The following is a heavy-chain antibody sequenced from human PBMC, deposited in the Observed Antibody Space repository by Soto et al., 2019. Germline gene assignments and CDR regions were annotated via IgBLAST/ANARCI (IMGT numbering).Heavy chain of an antibody. J-gene: IGHJ4*02. CDR2: IYYSGST. V-gene: IGHV4-39*01. CDR3: ARPVGSGYYDY. D-gene: IGHD3-22*01. Sequence: SETLSLTCTVSGGSISSSSYYWGWIRQPPGKGLEWIGSIYYSGSTYYNPSLKSRVTISVDTSKNQFSLKLSSVTAADTALYYCARPVGSGYYDYWGQGTLVTVSS. CDR1: GGSISSSSYY.